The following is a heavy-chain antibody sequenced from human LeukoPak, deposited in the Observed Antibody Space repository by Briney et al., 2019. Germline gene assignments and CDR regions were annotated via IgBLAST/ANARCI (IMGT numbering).Heavy chain of an antibody. V-gene: IGHV3-74*01. Sequence: GGSLRLSCTASGFTFSSYWIHWVRQTPGKELVWVSRIKTDGSSTSYADSVRGRFTISRDNSKNTLYLQMNSLRAEDTAVYYCAKAPTIFGVVIIGRAEYFQHWGQGTLVTVSS. CDR1: GFTFSSYW. J-gene: IGHJ1*01. CDR2: IKTDGSST. CDR3: AKAPTIFGVVIIGRAEYFQH. D-gene: IGHD3-3*01.